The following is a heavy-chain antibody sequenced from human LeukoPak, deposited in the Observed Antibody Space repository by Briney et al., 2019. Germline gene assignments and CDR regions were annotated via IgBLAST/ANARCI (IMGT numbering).Heavy chain of an antibody. V-gene: IGHV1-2*02. J-gene: IGHJ4*02. CDR3: ARGLDLAEYGSGSYYNY. CDR2: INPNSGGT. D-gene: IGHD3-10*01. Sequence: GASVKVSCKASGYTFTGYYMHWVRQAPGQGLEWMGLINPNSGGTNYAQKFQGRVTITADESTSTAYMELSSLRSEDTAVYYCARGLDLAEYGSGSYYNYWGQGTLVTVSS. CDR1: GYTFTGYY.